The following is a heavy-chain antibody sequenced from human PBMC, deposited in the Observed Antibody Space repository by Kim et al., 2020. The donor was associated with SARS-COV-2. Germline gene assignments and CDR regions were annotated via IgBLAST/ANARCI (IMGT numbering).Heavy chain of an antibody. CDR3: ARQYSGTYYVGY. CDR2: ISGGGGST. CDR1: GFTFSSYA. Sequence: GGSLRLSCAASGFTFSSYAMNWVRQAPGKGLEWVSFISGGGGSTYYADSVKGRLTISRDNSRNTLFLQMNSLRAEDTAVYYCARQYSGTYYVGYWGQGTLVTVSS. V-gene: IGHV3-23*01. J-gene: IGHJ4*02. D-gene: IGHD1-26*01.